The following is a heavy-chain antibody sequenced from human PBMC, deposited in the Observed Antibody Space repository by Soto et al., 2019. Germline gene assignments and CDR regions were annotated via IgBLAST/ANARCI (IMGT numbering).Heavy chain of an antibody. CDR1: GFTFSGYT. D-gene: IGHD6-13*01. V-gene: IGHV3-21*01. CDR2: ISSSSDYI. CDR3: ATYIAAAADH. Sequence: GGSLRLSCAASGFTFSGYTMNWVRQAPGKGLEWVSSISSSSDYIYYADSMKGRFTISRDNARNSLYLHMNSLRAEDTAVYYCATYIAAAADHWGQGTLVTVSS. J-gene: IGHJ4*02.